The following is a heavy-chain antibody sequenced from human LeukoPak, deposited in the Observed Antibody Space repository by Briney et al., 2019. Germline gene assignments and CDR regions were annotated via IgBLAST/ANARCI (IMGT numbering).Heavy chain of an antibody. CDR1: GFTFSSYG. V-gene: IGHV3-30*19. CDR3: ARDLDCSSTSCPNWYYYGMDV. J-gene: IGHJ6*02. Sequence: GGSLRLSCAASGFTFSSYGMHWVRQAPGKGLEWVAVISYDGSNKYYADSVKGRFTISRDNSKNTLYLQMNSLRAEDTAVYYCARDLDCSSTSCPNWYYYGMDVWGQGTTVTVSS. CDR2: ISYDGSNK. D-gene: IGHD2-2*01.